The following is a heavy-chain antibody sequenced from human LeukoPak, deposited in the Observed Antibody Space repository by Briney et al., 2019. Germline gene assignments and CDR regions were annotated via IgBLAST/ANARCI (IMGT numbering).Heavy chain of an antibody. CDR2: IGGRDGST. D-gene: IGHD3-10*01. V-gene: IGHV3-23*01. CDR3: AKGHYYGSGGLDY. CDR1: GFTFSSYG. Sequence: GGSLRLSCAASGFTFSSYGMSWVRQAPGKGLEWVSAIGGRDGSTYYADSVKGRFTISRDNSKNTLYVQMNSLRAEDTAVYYCAKGHYYGSGGLDYWGQGTLVTVSS. J-gene: IGHJ4*02.